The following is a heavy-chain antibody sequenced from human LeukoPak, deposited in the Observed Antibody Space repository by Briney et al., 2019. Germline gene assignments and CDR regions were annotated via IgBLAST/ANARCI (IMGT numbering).Heavy chain of an antibody. V-gene: IGHV4-59*01. CDR2: IYYSGST. Sequence: SETLSLTCTVSGGSISSYYWSWIRQPPGKGLEWIGYIYYSGSTNYNPSLKSRVTISVDTSKNQFSLKLGSVTAADTAVYYCARDSSPVAATLDAFDIWGQGTMVTVSS. CDR3: ARDSSPVAATLDAFDI. J-gene: IGHJ3*02. D-gene: IGHD2-15*01. CDR1: GGSISSYY.